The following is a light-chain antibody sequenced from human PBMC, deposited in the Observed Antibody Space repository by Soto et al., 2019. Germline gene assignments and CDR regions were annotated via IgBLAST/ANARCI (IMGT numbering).Light chain of an antibody. J-gene: IGKJ1*01. CDR3: TQYDNWPRT. CDR2: GAS. V-gene: IGKV3-15*01. Sequence: EIVVTQSPRTLSLSTGERATLSCRASQSVSSSYLACYQQKPGQTPRLLIYGASTRATGIPAKFSGSGFGPEFTLTISRLQCEDFAVYLCTQYDNWPRTFGQGTNVDFK. CDR1: QSVSSSY.